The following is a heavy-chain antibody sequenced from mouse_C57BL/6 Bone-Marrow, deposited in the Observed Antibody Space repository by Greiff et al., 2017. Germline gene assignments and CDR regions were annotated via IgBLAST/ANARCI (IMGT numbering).Heavy chain of an antibody. Sequence: QVQLQQPGAELVKPGASVKMSCKASGYTFTSYWITWVKQRPGQGLEWIGDIYPGSGSTNYNEKFKSKATLTVDTSSSAAYMQLSSLTSEDSAVYYCARWLLRRLYAMDYWGQGTSVTVSS. J-gene: IGHJ4*01. CDR2: IYPGSGST. CDR1: GYTFTSYW. V-gene: IGHV1-55*01. D-gene: IGHD2-3*01. CDR3: ARWLLRRLYAMDY.